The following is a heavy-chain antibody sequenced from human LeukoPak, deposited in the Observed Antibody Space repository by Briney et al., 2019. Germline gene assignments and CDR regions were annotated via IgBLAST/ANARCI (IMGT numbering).Heavy chain of an antibody. J-gene: IGHJ1*01. CDR2: ISWNSGSI. V-gene: IGHV3-9*01. CDR1: GFTFDDYA. Sequence: QTGGSLRLSCAASGFTFDDYAMHWVRQAPGKGLEWVSGISWNSGSIGYADSVKGRFTISRDNAKNSLCLQMNSLRAEDTALYYCAKGPDSSSWYWVEYFQHWGQGTLVTVSS. CDR3: AKGPDSSSWYWVEYFQH. D-gene: IGHD6-13*01.